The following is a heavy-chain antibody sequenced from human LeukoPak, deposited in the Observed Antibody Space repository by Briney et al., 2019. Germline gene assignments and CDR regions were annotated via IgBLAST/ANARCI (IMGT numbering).Heavy chain of an antibody. Sequence: SETLSLTCAVYGGSFSGYYWSWIRQPPGKGLEWIGEINHSGSTNDNPSLKSRVTISVDTSKNQFSLKLSSVTAADTAVYYCARIGDTAMAYAFDIWGQGTMVTVSS. D-gene: IGHD5-18*01. CDR3: ARIGDTAMAYAFDI. J-gene: IGHJ3*02. CDR1: GGSFSGYY. CDR2: INHSGST. V-gene: IGHV4-34*01.